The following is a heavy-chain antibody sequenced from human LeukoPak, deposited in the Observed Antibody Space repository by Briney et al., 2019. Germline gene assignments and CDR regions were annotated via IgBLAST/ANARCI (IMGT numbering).Heavy chain of an antibody. Sequence: GGSLRLSCAASGFTVSSNYMSWVRQAPGKGLEWVSVIYSGGSTYYADSVKGRFTISRDNSKNTLYLQMNSLRAEDTAVYYCARRLRWIRPSAFDIWGQGTMVTVSS. D-gene: IGHD4-23*01. V-gene: IGHV3-53*01. CDR3: ARRLRWIRPSAFDI. J-gene: IGHJ3*02. CDR1: GFTVSSNY. CDR2: IYSGGST.